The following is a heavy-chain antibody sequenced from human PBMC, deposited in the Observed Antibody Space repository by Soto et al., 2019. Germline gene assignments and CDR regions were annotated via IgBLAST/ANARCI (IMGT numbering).Heavy chain of an antibody. CDR1: GFTFSSYA. CDR2: ISYDGSNK. CDR3: ARGYCSSTSCPRMDV. D-gene: IGHD2-2*01. J-gene: IGHJ6*02. V-gene: IGHV3-30-3*01. Sequence: PGGSLRLSCAASGFTFSSYAMHWVRQAPGEGLEWVAVISYDGSNKYYADSVKGRFTISRDNSKNTLYLQMNSLRAEDTAVYYCARGYCSSTSCPRMDVWGQGTTVTVSS.